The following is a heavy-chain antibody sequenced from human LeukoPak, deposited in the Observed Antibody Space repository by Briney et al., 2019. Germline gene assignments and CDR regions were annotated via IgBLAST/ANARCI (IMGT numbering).Heavy chain of an antibody. V-gene: IGHV4-39*01. J-gene: IGHJ4*02. Sequence: PSETLSLTCTVSGGSISSSSYYWGWIRQPPGKGLEWIGSIYYSGSTYYNPSLKSRVTISVDTSKNQFSLKLSSVTAADTAVYYCASFSPLLSAAWGPFDYWGQGTLVTVSS. CDR2: IYYSGST. D-gene: IGHD3-10*01. CDR3: ASFSPLLSAAWGPFDY. CDR1: GGSISSSSYY.